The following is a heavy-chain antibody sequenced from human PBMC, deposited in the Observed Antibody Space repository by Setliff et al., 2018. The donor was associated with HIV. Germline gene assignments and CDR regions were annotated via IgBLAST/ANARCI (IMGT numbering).Heavy chain of an antibody. J-gene: IGHJ4*02. CDR2: INPDNGGT. CDR1: GYTLTEVS. CDR3: ATFYKLTGTTSFDF. Sequence: ASVKVSCKISGYTLTEVSMHWVRQAPGKGLEWMGWINPDNGGTSYAQKFQGRVSMTRDTSISTAYMELSSLRSEDTAIYYCATFYKLTGTTSFDFWGQGTLVTVSS. V-gene: IGHV1-2*02. D-gene: IGHD1-7*01.